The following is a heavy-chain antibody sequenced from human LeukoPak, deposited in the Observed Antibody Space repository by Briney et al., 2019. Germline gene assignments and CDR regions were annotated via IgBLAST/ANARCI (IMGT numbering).Heavy chain of an antibody. Sequence: GESLNFSCKGPGYHFTNYWIGGAGQMPGKGLEWMGIIYPGESDTRYSPSLQDQVSISADKSISIPYLQWSSLKASDSAMHYCARWGGGFFAYWGQGTPVTVSS. J-gene: IGHJ4*02. V-gene: IGHV5-51*01. D-gene: IGHD3-10*01. CDR3: ARWGGGFFAY. CDR1: GYHFTNYW. CDR2: IYPGESDT.